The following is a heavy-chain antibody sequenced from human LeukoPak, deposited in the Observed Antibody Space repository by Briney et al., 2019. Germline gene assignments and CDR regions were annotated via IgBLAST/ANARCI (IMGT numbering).Heavy chain of an antibody. CDR3: AGLRYLSNFDY. D-gene: IGHD4-17*01. V-gene: IGHV4-39*01. J-gene: IGHJ4*02. CDR2: IYYSGST. Sequence: SETLSLTCTVSGGSISSSSYYWGWIRQPPGKGLEWIGSIYYSGSTYYNPSLTSRVTISVDTSKNQFSLKLSSVTAADTAVYYCAGLRYLSNFDYWGQGTLVTVSS. CDR1: GGSISSSSYY.